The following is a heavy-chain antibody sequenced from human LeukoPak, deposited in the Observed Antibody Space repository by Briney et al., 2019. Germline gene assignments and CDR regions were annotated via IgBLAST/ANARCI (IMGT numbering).Heavy chain of an antibody. D-gene: IGHD1-14*01. J-gene: IGHJ5*02. Sequence: SETLSLTCAVYGGSFSGYYWSWIRQPPGKGLEWIGEINHSGSTNYNPSLKSRVTISVDTSKNQFSLKLSSVTAADTAVYYRARQTGHFDPWGQGTLVTVSS. V-gene: IGHV4-34*01. CDR1: GGSFSGYY. CDR2: INHSGST. CDR3: ARQTGHFDP.